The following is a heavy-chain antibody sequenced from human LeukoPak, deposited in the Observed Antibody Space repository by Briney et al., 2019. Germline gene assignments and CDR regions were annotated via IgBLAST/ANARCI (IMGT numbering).Heavy chain of an antibody. CDR3: ARGDYVWGGQPFYDF. J-gene: IGHJ4*02. CDR2: IYYRGST. D-gene: IGHD3-16*01. CDR1: GDSISIYY. V-gene: IGHV4-59*01. Sequence: SETLSLTCTVSGDSISIYYWSWIRQPPGKGLEWIGYIYYRGSTNYNPSLKSRVSISVDTSKNQFSLRLSSVTAADTAVYYCARGDYVWGGQPFYDFWGQGTPVTVSS.